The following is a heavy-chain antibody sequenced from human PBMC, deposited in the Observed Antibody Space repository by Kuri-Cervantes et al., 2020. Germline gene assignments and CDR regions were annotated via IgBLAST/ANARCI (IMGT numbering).Heavy chain of an antibody. V-gene: IGHV3-23*01. J-gene: IGHJ4*02. CDR1: GFTFSNYA. CDR3: ARDQGTSPYDY. Sequence: ETLSLTCAASGFTFSNYAMSWVRQAPGKGLEWVSAISGSGGSTYYADSVKGRFTISRDNSKNTLYLQMNSLRAEDTAVYYCARDQGTSPYDYWGQGTLVTVSS. CDR2: ISGSGGST. D-gene: IGHD2-2*01.